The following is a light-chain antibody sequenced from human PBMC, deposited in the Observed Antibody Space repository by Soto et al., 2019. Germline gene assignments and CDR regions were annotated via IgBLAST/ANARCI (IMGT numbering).Light chain of an antibody. Sequence: DIQMTQSPSTLSASVGDRVTITCRASQSISTWLAWYQQRPGKAPKLLIYDASSLQSGVTSSFSGSGSGTEFTLTISSLQPDDFATYYCQQYHSFSTFGQGTKVDNK. CDR1: QSISTW. CDR2: DAS. J-gene: IGKJ1*01. CDR3: QQYHSFST. V-gene: IGKV1-5*01.